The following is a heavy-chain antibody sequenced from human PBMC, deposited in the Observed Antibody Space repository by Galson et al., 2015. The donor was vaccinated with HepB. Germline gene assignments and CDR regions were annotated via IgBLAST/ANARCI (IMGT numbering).Heavy chain of an antibody. CDR3: ARSLAVAGLWFDP. Sequence: TLSLTCTVSGGSISSGGYYWSWFRQHPGKGLEWIGYIYYSGSTYYNPSLKSRVTISVDTSKNQFSLKLSSVTAADTAVYYCARSLAVAGLWFDPWGQGTLVTVSS. D-gene: IGHD6-19*01. V-gene: IGHV4-31*03. CDR1: GGSISSGGYY. CDR2: IYYSGST. J-gene: IGHJ5*02.